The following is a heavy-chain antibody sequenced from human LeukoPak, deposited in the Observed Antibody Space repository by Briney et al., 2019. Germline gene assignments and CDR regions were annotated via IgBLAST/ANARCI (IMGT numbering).Heavy chain of an antibody. CDR2: IIPIFGIA. CDR1: GGTFSSYA. J-gene: IGHJ4*02. V-gene: IGHV1-69*04. D-gene: IGHD5-18*01. CDR3: ARESGYSYGYFDY. Sequence: SVKVSCRASGGTFSSYAISRVRQAPGQGLEWMGRIIPIFGIANYAQKFQGRVTITADKSTSTAYMELSSLRSEDTAVYYCARESGYSYGYFDYWGQGTLVTVSS.